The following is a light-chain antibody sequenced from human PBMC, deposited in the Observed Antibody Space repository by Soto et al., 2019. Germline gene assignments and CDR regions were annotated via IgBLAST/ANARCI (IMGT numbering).Light chain of an antibody. CDR1: YSDIDDYNY. J-gene: IGLJ2*01. CDR2: EVT. Sequence: QSALTQPASASGSPGQSVTISCAGTYSDIDDYNYVSWYQQHPGKVPKLIIYEVTQRPSGVPDRFSGSKSGYTASLTVSDLQPADEAVYYCSSYSGTNSNVIFGGGTKLTVL. V-gene: IGLV2-8*01. CDR3: SSYSGTNSNVI.